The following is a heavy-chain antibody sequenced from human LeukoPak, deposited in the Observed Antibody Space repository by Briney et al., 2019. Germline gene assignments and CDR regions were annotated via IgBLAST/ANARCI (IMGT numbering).Heavy chain of an antibody. Sequence: SVKVSCKAPGGTFSTYAINWVRQAPGQGLEWMGRIIPIIGTTNYPQKFQGRVTITADKSTSTAYMELSSLKSEDTAVYYCARRSLDGFDIWGQGTMVTVSS. V-gene: IGHV1-69*04. CDR3: ARRSLDGFDI. J-gene: IGHJ3*02. CDR2: IIPIIGTT. CDR1: GGTFSTYA.